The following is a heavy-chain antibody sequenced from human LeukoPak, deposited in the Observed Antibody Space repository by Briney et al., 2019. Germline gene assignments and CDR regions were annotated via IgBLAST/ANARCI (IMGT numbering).Heavy chain of an antibody. V-gene: IGHV4-31*03. CDR1: GGSITSGGYY. J-gene: IGHJ6*04. CDR3: ARDRRGVDYYYGMDV. CDR2: IYNSGTT. D-gene: IGHD2-21*01. Sequence: SDTLSLTCTVSGGSITSGGYYWSWIRPHPGKGLEWIGYIYNSGTTYYNPSLKSRLTISVDTSKNSFSLKLSSMIGADTAVYYCARDRRGVDYYYGMDVWGKGTTVTVSS.